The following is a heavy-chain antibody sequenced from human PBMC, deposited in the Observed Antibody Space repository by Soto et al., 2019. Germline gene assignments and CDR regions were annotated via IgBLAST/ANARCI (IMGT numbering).Heavy chain of an antibody. CDR3: ARWSSCRDYIDH. CDR1: GFTFSSYG. CDR2: ISYDGSNK. Sequence: GSLRLSCAASGFTFSSYGMHWVRQAPGKGLEWVAVISYDGSNKYYADSVKGRFTVSRDNSKSTLYLEMTSLTAEDTSLYYCARWSSCRDYIDHWGQGTLVTVSS. V-gene: IGHV3-30*03. D-gene: IGHD6-19*01. J-gene: IGHJ4*01.